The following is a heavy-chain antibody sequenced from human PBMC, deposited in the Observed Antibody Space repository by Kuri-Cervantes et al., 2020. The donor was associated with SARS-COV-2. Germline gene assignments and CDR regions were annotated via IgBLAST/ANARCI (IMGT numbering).Heavy chain of an antibody. J-gene: IGHJ4*02. CDR3: ARVLNWNDHRPFDY. CDR2: INPNSGGT. CDR1: GYTFTDYY. Sequence: ASVKVSRKASGYTFTDYYVHWVRQAPGQGLEWMGWINPNSGGTNYAQKFQGRVTMTRDTSISTAYMELGRLRSDDTAVYYCARVLNWNDHRPFDYWGQGTLVTVSS. D-gene: IGHD1-1*01. V-gene: IGHV1-2*02.